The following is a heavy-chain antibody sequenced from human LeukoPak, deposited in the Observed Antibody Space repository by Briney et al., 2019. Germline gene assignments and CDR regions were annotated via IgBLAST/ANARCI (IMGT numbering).Heavy chain of an antibody. CDR3: ARGAGAGYNLQPFDY. CDR1: GGSISSYY. D-gene: IGHD5-24*01. Sequence: SETLSLTCTVSGGSISSYYLSWIGQPPGKGLEGVGYIYYSESTKYNPSLKSRVSISVDTSKNQFSLKLSSVTAADTAVYYCARGAGAGYNLQPFDYWGQGTLVTVSS. V-gene: IGHV4-59*08. J-gene: IGHJ4*02. CDR2: IYYSEST.